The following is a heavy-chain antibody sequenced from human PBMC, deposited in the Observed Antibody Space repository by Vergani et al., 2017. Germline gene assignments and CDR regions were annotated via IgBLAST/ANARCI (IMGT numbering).Heavy chain of an antibody. CDR3: ARGDFDCSSTSCYPDY. Sequence: QVQLVQSGAEVKKPGASVKVSCKASGYTFTGYYMHRVRQAPGQGLEWMGWINPNSGGTNYAQKFQGRVTMTRDTSISTAYMELSRLRSDDTAVYYCARGDFDCSSTSCYPDYWGQGTLVTVSS. D-gene: IGHD2-2*01. J-gene: IGHJ4*02. V-gene: IGHV1-2*02. CDR2: INPNSGGT. CDR1: GYTFTGYY.